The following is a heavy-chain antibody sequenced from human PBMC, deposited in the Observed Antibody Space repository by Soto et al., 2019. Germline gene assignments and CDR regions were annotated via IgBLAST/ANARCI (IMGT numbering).Heavy chain of an antibody. V-gene: IGHV3-66*01. D-gene: IGHD5-18*01. CDR3: VRDQGYSHY. J-gene: IGHJ4*02. CDR2: IFSGGST. Sequence: EVQLVESGGGLVQPGGSLRLSCAASGFTVSSNYMTWVRQAPGKGLEWVSVIFSGGSTSYADSVKGRFTISRDNSKNTLYLQMNSLRAEDTAVYYCVRDQGYSHYWGQGTLVTVSS. CDR1: GFTVSSNY.